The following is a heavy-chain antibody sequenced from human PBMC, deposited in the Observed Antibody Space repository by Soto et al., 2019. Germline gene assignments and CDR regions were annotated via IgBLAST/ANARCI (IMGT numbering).Heavy chain of an antibody. D-gene: IGHD3-3*01. CDR1: GYTFTGYY. V-gene: IGHV1-69*04. J-gene: IGHJ4*02. Sequence: GPSVKVSCKASGYTFTGYYMHWVRQAPGQGLEWMGRIIPILGIANYAQKFQGRVTITADKSTSTAYMELSSLRSEDTAVYYCARGFGDTTRDGGWGQGTLVTVSS. CDR2: IIPILGIA. CDR3: ARGFGDTTRDGG.